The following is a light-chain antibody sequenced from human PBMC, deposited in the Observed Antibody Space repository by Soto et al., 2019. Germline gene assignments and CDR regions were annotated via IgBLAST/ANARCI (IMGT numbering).Light chain of an antibody. Sequence: EIVLTQSPGTLSLSPGERATLSCRASQSVSSSYLAWYQQKPGQAPRLLIYGASSRATGIPDRFSGSGSGTHFTLTLSRLEPEDFAVYYCQQYGSPITFGQGTRLEIK. V-gene: IGKV3-20*01. CDR3: QQYGSPIT. CDR1: QSVSSSY. CDR2: GAS. J-gene: IGKJ5*01.